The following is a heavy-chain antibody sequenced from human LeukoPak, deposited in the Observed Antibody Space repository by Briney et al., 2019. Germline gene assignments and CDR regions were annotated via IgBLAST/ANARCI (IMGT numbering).Heavy chain of an antibody. CDR3: ARDRPHYGNTNLFDS. V-gene: IGHV3-7*01. CDR2: IKQDGSEK. D-gene: IGHD1-7*01. J-gene: IGHJ5*01. Sequence: PGGSLRLSCAASGFTFRNYWMSWVRQAPGKGLEWVANIKQDGSEKYYVDSVKGRFIISRDNAKTSVFLQMNSLRVEDTAVYFCARDRPHYGNTNLFDSWGQGTLVTVSS. CDR1: GFTFRNYW.